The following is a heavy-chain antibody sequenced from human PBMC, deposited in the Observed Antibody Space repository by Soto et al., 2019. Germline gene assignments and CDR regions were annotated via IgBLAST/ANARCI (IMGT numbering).Heavy chain of an antibody. D-gene: IGHD5-12*01. V-gene: IGHV1-69*02. Sequence: QVQLVHSGAEVKKPGSSVKVSCKASGGTFSSYTISWVRQAPGQGLEWMGRIIPILGIANYAQKFQGRVTITADKSTSTAYMELSSLRSEDTAVYYCASDSGYERYGVASTTSYYYYYMDVWGKGTTVTVSS. CDR3: ASDSGYERYGVASTTSYYYYYMDV. CDR1: GGTFSSYT. CDR2: IIPILGIA. J-gene: IGHJ6*03.